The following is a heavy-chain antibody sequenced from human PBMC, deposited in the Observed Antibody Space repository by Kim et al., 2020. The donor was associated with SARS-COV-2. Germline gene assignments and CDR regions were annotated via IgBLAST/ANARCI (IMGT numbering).Heavy chain of an antibody. J-gene: IGHJ4*02. CDR1: GFTFSSYS. CDR3: ARDPNYDYVWGGPPPKPYKSDY. D-gene: IGHD3-16*01. V-gene: IGHV3-21*01. CDR2: ISSSSSYI. Sequence: GGSLRLSCAASGFTFSSYSMNWVRQAPGKGLEWVSSISSSSSYIYYADSVKGRFTISRDNAKNSLYLQMNSLRAEDTAVYYCARDPNYDYVWGGPPPKPYKSDYWGQGTLVTVSS.